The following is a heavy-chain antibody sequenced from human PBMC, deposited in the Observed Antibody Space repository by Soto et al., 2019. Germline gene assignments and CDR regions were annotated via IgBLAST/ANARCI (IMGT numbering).Heavy chain of an antibody. CDR1: GGSISSSNW. J-gene: IGHJ4*02. D-gene: IGHD2-15*01. V-gene: IGHV4-4*02. CDR2: IYHDGST. Sequence: QVQLQESGPGLAKPSGTLSLTCAVSGGSISSSNWWTWVRQPPGEGLHWIGEIYHDGSTNSNSSLKSRVTISVDKSKNQFSLNLTSVTAADTAVYYCARVGGPRVALDYWGQGTLVTVSS. CDR3: ARVGGPRVALDY.